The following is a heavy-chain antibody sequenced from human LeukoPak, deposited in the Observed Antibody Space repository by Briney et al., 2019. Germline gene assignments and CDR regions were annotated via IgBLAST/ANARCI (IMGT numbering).Heavy chain of an antibody. Sequence: GGSLRLSCAASGFSFSSYCMNWVRQAPGRGLEWVSYISSGRRTIFYADSVKGRFTIYRVNARNSVYLLMNSLRADHTAVSYCASESTTGARYFDYWGQGTLITVSS. CDR2: ISSGRRTI. CDR3: ASESTTGARYFDY. CDR1: GFSFSSYC. D-gene: IGHD1-1*01. V-gene: IGHV3-48*01. J-gene: IGHJ4*02.